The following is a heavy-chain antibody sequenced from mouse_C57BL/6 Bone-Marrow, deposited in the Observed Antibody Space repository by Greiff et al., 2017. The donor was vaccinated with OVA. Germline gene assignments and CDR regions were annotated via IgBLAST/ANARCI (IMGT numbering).Heavy chain of an antibody. V-gene: IGHV3-6*01. J-gene: IGHJ1*03. Sequence: EVKLMESGPGLVKPSQSLSLTCSVTGYSITSGYYWNWIRQFPGNKLEWMGYISYDGSNNYNPSLKNRISITRDTSKNQFFLKLNSVTTEDTATYYCARDGSSYGYFDVWGTVTTVTVSS. CDR2: ISYDGSN. CDR1: GYSITSGYY. CDR3: ARDGSSYGYFDV. D-gene: IGHD1-1*01.